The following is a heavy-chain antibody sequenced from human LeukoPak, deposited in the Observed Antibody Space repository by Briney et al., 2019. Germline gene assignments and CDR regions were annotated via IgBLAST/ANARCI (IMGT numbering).Heavy chain of an antibody. V-gene: IGHV4-39*07. Sequence: SETLSLTCTVSGGSVSTSDYYRGWIRQTPGKGLEWIGDIFHNGKTNYNPSLKGRVTISIDTSNNQFSLRLPSVTAADTAAYYCARIFDSWGQGTLVTVSS. CDR2: IFHNGKT. J-gene: IGHJ4*02. CDR1: GGSVSTSDYY. CDR3: ARIFDS.